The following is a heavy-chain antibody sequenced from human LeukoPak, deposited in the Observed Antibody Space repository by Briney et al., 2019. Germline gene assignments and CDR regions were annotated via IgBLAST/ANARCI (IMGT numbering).Heavy chain of an antibody. V-gene: IGHV3-11*04. D-gene: IGHD3-9*01. Sequence: PGGSLRLSCAASGFTFSDYYMSWIRQAPGKGLEWVSYISSSGSTIYYADSVKGRFTISRDNAKNSLYLQMNSLRAEDTAVYYCASNRWYFDWIMEDYYYMDVWGKGTTVTVSS. J-gene: IGHJ6*03. CDR1: GFTFSDYY. CDR3: ASNRWYFDWIMEDYYYMDV. CDR2: ISSSGSTI.